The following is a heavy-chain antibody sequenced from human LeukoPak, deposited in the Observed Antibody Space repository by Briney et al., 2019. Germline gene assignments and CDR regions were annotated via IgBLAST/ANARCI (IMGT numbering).Heavy chain of an antibody. V-gene: IGHV1-2*02. CDR2: INPNSGGT. CDR3: ASGWTYYAVLAGQYWYFDL. CDR1: GYTFTGYY. J-gene: IGHJ2*01. Sequence: GASVKVSCKASGYTFTGYYMHWVRQAPGEGLEWMGWINPNSGGTNYAQKFQGRVTMTRDTSISTAYMELSRLRSDDTAVYYCASGWTYYAVLAGQYWYFDLWGRGTPLTVSS. D-gene: IGHD3-9*01.